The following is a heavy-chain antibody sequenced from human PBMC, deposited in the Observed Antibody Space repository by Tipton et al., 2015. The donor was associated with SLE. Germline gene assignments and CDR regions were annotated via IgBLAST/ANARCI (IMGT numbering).Heavy chain of an antibody. CDR3: ARIDSGGYRY. J-gene: IGHJ4*02. CDR2: INPSGGST. D-gene: IGHD1-26*01. Sequence: QSGAEVKKPGASVKVSCKASGYTFTSYGISWVRQAPGQGLEWMGIINPSGGSTSYAQKFQGRVTMTRDTSTSTVYMELSSLRSEDTAVYYGARIDSGGYRYWGQGTLVTVSS. V-gene: IGHV1-46*01. CDR1: GYTFTSYG.